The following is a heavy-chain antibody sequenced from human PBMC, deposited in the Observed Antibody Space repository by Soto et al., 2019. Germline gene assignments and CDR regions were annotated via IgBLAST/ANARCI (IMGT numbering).Heavy chain of an antibody. D-gene: IGHD1-1*01. CDR1: GGGNLRDYR. J-gene: IGHJ4*02. Sequence: QVQLVQSGAEVKEPGSSVKVSCKASGGGNLRDYRTTWVRRAPGQGLEWMGGIIPKLGSANYAQNFQGRITISAHEAMITVYMELSSLRSADWAVYYCALGGGGYNIGAVYWGPGAPVTVS. V-gene: IGHV1-69*01. CDR2: IIPKLGSA. CDR3: ALGGGGYNIGAVY.